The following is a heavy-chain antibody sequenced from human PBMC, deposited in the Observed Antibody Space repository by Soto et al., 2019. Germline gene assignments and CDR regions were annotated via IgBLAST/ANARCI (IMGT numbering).Heavy chain of an antibody. CDR1: GFTFSSYG. D-gene: IGHD6-19*01. CDR2: ISYDGSNK. J-gene: IGHJ4*02. Sequence: GGSLRLSCAASGFTFSSYGMHWVRQAPGKGLEWVAVISYDGSNKYYADSVKGRFTISRDNSKNTLYLQMNSLRAEDTAVYYCAKDREWLSYYFDYWAQGTLVTVSS. CDR3: AKDREWLSYYFDY. V-gene: IGHV3-30*18.